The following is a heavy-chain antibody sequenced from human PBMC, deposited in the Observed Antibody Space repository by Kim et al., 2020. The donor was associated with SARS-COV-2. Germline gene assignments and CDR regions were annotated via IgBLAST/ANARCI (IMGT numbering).Heavy chain of an antibody. V-gene: IGHV4-34*01. CDR3: ARTGALAVAGSYYFDY. D-gene: IGHD6-19*01. Sequence: SETLSLTCAVYGGSFSGYYWSWIRQPPGKGLEWIGEINHSGSTNYNPSLKSRVTISVDTSKNQFSLKLSSVTAADTAVYYCARTGALAVAGSYYFDYWGQGTLVTVSS. CDR2: INHSGST. J-gene: IGHJ4*02. CDR1: GGSFSGYY.